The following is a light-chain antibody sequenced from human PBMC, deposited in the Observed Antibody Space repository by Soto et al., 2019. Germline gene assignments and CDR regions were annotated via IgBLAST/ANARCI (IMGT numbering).Light chain of an antibody. CDR2: GAS. Sequence: EVVLTQSPGTLSLSPGERATLSCRARQSVSNTYVAWYHHLPGQTPRLLIYGASNRATGIPARFSGSGSGTDFTLTISSLEPEDFATYFCQQANSFPITFGQGTRLEI. CDR3: QQANSFPIT. J-gene: IGKJ5*01. CDR1: QSVSNTY. V-gene: IGKV3-20*01.